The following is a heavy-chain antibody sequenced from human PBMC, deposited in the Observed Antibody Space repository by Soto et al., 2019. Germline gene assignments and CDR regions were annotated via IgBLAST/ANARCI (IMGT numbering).Heavy chain of an antibody. V-gene: IGHV4-30-4*01. CDR2: IYYRGNT. D-gene: IGHD3-22*01. CDR3: ARASAYYYDSTGLYYFDY. CDR1: GGSISSGSYY. J-gene: IGHJ4*02. Sequence: PSETLSLTCTVSGGSISSGSYYWSWIRQPPGKGLEWIGYIYYRGNTFYNPSLKSRVTISVDTSKNQFSLKLSSVTAADTAVYYCARASAYYYDSTGLYYFDYWGQGTLVTVSS.